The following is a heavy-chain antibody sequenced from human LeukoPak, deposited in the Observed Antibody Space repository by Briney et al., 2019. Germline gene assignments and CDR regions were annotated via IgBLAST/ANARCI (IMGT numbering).Heavy chain of an antibody. D-gene: IGHD3-9*01. Sequence: GGSLRLSCAASGFTFSSYTMHWVRQAPGKGLEWVAVIWYDGSNKYYADSAKGRFTISRDNSKNTLYLRVNSLRAEDTAVYYCARGYDILTGYPSFYGMGVWGQGTLVTVSS. CDR3: ARGYDILTGYPSFYGMGV. CDR2: IWYDGSNK. V-gene: IGHV3-33*01. J-gene: IGHJ4*02. CDR1: GFTFSSYT.